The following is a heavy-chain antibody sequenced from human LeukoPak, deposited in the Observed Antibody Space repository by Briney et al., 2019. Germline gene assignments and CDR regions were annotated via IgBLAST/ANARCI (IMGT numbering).Heavy chain of an antibody. CDR2: IDPSDSYT. CDR1: GYSFTSYW. D-gene: IGHD2-2*01. Sequence: GESLRISCKGSGYSFTSYWISWVRQMPGKGLEWMGRIDPSDSYTNYSPSLQGHVTISADKPISTAYLQWSSLKASDTAMYYCARHMGDIVVVPAAKNWFDPWGQGTLVTVSS. V-gene: IGHV5-10-1*01. CDR3: ARHMGDIVVVPAAKNWFDP. J-gene: IGHJ5*02.